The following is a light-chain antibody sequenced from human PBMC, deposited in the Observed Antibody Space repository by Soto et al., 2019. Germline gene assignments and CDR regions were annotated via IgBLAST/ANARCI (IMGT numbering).Light chain of an antibody. CDR2: GVT. Sequence: QSALTQPPSASGSPGQSVTISCTGTSSDVGGYNYVSWYQQHPGKVPKLMIYGVTKRPSGVPDRFSGSKSGNTASLTVSGLQAEDEADYYCSSYAGSNILVFGGGTQLTVL. CDR1: SSDVGGYNY. V-gene: IGLV2-8*01. CDR3: SSYAGSNILV. J-gene: IGLJ3*02.